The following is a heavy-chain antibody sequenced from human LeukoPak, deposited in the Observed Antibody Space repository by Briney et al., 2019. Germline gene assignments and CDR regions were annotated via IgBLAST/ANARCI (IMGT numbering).Heavy chain of an antibody. CDR2: IYPGDSDT. CDR1: GYSFSTYW. J-gene: IGHJ3*02. Sequence: GESLKISCRGSGYSFSTYWITWVRQMPGKGLEWMGIIYPGDSDTRYSPSFQGQVNISADTSISTAYLQWSSLKASDTAMYYCASGRLRRTRDAFDIWGQGTMVTVSS. D-gene: IGHD4-17*01. CDR3: ASGRLRRTRDAFDI. V-gene: IGHV5-51*01.